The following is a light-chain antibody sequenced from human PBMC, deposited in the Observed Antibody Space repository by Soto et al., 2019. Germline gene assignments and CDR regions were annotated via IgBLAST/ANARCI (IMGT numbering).Light chain of an antibody. J-gene: IGLJ2*01. CDR1: SSNIGNNY. CDR2: DNN. CDR3: ATWDGSLPGEV. Sequence: QSVLTQSPSVSAAPGQKVTISCSGSSSNIGNNYVSWYQQVPGTAPKLLIYDNNKRPSGIPDRFSGSKSGTSGTLDITGLQTGEEADYYCATWDGSLPGEVFGGGTKLTVL. V-gene: IGLV1-51*01.